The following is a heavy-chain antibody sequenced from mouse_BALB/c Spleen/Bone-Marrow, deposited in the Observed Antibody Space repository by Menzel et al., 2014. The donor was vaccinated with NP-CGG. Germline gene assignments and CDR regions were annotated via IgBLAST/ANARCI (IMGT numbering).Heavy chain of an antibody. J-gene: IGHJ1*01. CDR2: INPDSSTI. Sequence: EVKLLESGGGLVQPGGSLKLSCAASGFDFSRYWMTWVRQAPGKGLEWIGEINPDSSTINYTPSLKDKFIISRDNAKNTLYLQMGKVRSEDTALYYCARPGYYGYQDVWGAGTTVTVSS. CDR3: ARPGYYGYQDV. V-gene: IGHV4-1*02. CDR1: GFDFSRYW. D-gene: IGHD1-2*01.